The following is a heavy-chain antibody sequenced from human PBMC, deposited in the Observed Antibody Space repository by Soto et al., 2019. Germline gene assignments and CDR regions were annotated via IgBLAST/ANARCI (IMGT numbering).Heavy chain of an antibody. Sequence: ASVKVSCKASGYTFTGYYMHWVRQAPGQGLEWMGRINPNGGSTSYAQKFQGRVTMTRDTSTSTVYMELSSLRSEDTAVYYCARDSRYYDSSGYWAPTDYWGQGTLVTVSS. CDR2: INPNGGST. J-gene: IGHJ4*02. CDR1: GYTFTGYY. CDR3: ARDSRYYDSSGYWAPTDY. V-gene: IGHV1-46*01. D-gene: IGHD3-22*01.